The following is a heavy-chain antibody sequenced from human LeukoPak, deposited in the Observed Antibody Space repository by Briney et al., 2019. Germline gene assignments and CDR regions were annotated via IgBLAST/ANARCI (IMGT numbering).Heavy chain of an antibody. CDR3: ARQGGAAGIDY. Sequence: GESLQISCKGSGSSFTSYWIGWVRQMPGKGLEWMGSIHPGDSDTRYSPSFQGQVTISADKSISTAYLQWSSLKASDTAMYYCARQGGAAGIDYWGQGTLVTVSS. J-gene: IGHJ4*02. V-gene: IGHV5-51*01. CDR1: GSSFTSYW. CDR2: IHPGDSDT. D-gene: IGHD6-13*01.